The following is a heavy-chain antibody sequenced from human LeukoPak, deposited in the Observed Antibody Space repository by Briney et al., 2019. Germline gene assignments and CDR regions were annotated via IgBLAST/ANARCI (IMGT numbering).Heavy chain of an antibody. J-gene: IGHJ4*02. Sequence: GGSLRLSCAASGFTFSSYAMGWVRQAPGKGLEWVSAISGSGGNTYYADSVKGRFTISRDNSKNTLYLQMNSLRAEDTAVYYCAKRKIDNSGFDYWGQGTLVTVSS. CDR2: ISGSGGNT. D-gene: IGHD6-19*01. V-gene: IGHV3-23*01. CDR3: AKRKIDNSGFDY. CDR1: GFTFSSYA.